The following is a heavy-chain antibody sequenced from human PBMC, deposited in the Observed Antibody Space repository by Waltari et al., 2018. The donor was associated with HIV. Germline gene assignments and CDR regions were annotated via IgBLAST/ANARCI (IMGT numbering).Heavy chain of an antibody. V-gene: IGHV1-24*01. CDR1: GYTLTELS. D-gene: IGHD1-26*01. CDR3: ATGGGTTSIQLYDLDV. J-gene: IGHJ6*02. Sequence: QVQLIQSGAEVKKPGASVKVSCKVFGYTLTELSMHWVRQAPGKGLEWMGGFGPKDDETIYAQKFQGRVTMTEDTSTDSAYMELSSLTSEDTAVYYCATGGGTTSIQLYDLDVWGQGTTVTVSS. CDR2: FGPKDDET.